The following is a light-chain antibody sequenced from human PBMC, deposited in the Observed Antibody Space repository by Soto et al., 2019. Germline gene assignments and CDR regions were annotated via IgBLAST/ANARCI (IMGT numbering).Light chain of an antibody. CDR2: DAS. V-gene: IGKV1-9*01. J-gene: IGKJ4*01. CDR1: QGISSY. CDR3: QQVNVYPST. Sequence: DIQMTQSPSTLSASVGDRFTITCRASQGISSYLGWYQQKPGKAPNLLIYDASTLHCGVPSRFSGGGSGTDFTLTISSLQPEDFATYYCQQVNVYPSTFGGGTKVDIK.